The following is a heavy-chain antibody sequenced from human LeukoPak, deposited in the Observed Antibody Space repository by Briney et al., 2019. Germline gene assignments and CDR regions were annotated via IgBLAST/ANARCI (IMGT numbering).Heavy chain of an antibody. J-gene: IGHJ4*02. CDR3: ARALVVPAVTFDY. D-gene: IGHD2-2*01. CDR1: GFTFSSYG. V-gene: IGHV3-7*03. Sequence: GGSLRLSCAASGFTFSSYGMHWVRQAPGKGLEWVANIKQDGSEKYYVDSVKGRFTISRDNAKNSLYLQMNSLRAEDTAVYYCARALVVPAVTFDYWGQGTLVTVSS. CDR2: IKQDGSEK.